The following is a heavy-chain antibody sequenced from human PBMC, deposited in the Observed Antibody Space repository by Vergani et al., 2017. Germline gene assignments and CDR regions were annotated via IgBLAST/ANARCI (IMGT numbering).Heavy chain of an antibody. CDR3: ARDRTIAAASIGAFDI. Sequence: EVQLVESGGGLVKPGGSLRLSCAASGFTFSSYSMNWVRQAPGKGLEWVSSISSSSSYIYYADSVKGRFTISRDNAKNSLYLQMNSLRAEDTAVYYCARDRTIAAASIGAFDIWGQGTMVTVSS. V-gene: IGHV3-21*01. CDR1: GFTFSSYS. J-gene: IGHJ3*02. CDR2: ISSSSSYI. D-gene: IGHD6-13*01.